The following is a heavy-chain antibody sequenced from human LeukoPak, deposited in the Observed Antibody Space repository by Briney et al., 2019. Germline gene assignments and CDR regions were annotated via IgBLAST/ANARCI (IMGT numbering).Heavy chain of an antibody. CDR1: GGSISSYC. V-gene: IGHV4-4*07. CDR2: IYSSGIT. J-gene: IGHJ5*02. Sequence: PSETLSLTCTVSGGSISSYCWSWIRQPAGKELEWIGRIYSSGITNYNPSLKSRVTMSVDTSKNQFPLKLRSVTSADTAVYYCARDRDWKYWFDPWGQGTLVTVSS. D-gene: IGHD1-1*01. CDR3: ARDRDWKYWFDP.